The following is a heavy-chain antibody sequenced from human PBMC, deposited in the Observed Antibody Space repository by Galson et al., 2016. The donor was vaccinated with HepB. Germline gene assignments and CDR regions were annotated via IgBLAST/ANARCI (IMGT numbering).Heavy chain of an antibody. V-gene: IGHV3-33*01. D-gene: IGHD6-25*01. CDR2: IWYDGSND. CDR1: GFTFSSCG. CDR3: AREHPGIAAAILDY. J-gene: IGHJ4*02. Sequence: SLRLSCAASGFTFSSCGMHWVRQAPGKGLEWLALIWYDGSNDYYADSVKGRFTISRDNPRNTLYLQLNSLRAEDTAVYYCAREHPGIAAAILDYWGQGTLVTVST.